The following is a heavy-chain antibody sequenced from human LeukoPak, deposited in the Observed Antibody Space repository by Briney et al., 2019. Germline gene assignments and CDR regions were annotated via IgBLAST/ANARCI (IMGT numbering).Heavy chain of an antibody. CDR3: AKEDPRGELLWFGEIPGGEWFDP. V-gene: IGHV3-30*18. CDR2: ISYDGSNK. CDR1: GFTFSSYG. Sequence: GGSLRLSCAASGFTFSSYGMHWGRQVPGKGLEWVAEWVAVISYDGSNKYYVDSVKGRFTISRDNSKNTLYLQMISLRTEDTAVYYCAKEDPRGELLWFGEIPGGEWFDPWGQGTLVTVSS. J-gene: IGHJ5*02. D-gene: IGHD3-10*01.